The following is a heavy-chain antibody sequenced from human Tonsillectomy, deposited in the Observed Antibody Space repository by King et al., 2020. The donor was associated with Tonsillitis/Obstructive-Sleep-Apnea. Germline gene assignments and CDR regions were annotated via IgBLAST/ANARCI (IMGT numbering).Heavy chain of an antibody. CDR2: INHSGST. D-gene: IGHD3-22*01. CDR3: ARQGCGYPFDF. Sequence: VQLQQWGAGLLKPSETLSLTCAVYGGSFSGYYWSWIRQPPGKGLEWIGEINHSGSTNYNPSLKSRVTISVDTSKNQFSLELSSVTAADTDVYYCARQGCGYPFDFWGQGTLVTVSS. V-gene: IGHV4-34*01. J-gene: IGHJ4*02. CDR1: GGSFSGYY.